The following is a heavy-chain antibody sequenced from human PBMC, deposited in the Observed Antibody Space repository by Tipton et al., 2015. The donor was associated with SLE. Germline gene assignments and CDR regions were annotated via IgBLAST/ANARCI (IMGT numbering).Heavy chain of an antibody. D-gene: IGHD6-6*01. J-gene: IGHJ3*02. CDR3: AKVPDSSSPI. CDR2: ISWNSGSI. V-gene: IGHV3-9*01. CDR1: GFTFDDYA. Sequence: RSLRLSCAASGFTFDDYAMHWVRQAPGKGLEWVSGISWNSGSIGYADSVKGRFTISRDNAKTSLYLQMNSLRAEDTALYYCAKVPDSSSPIWGQGTMVTVSS.